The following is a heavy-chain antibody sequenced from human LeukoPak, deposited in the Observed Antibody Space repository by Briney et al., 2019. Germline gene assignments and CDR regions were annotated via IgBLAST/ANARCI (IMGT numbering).Heavy chain of an antibody. J-gene: IGHJ4*02. D-gene: IGHD4-17*01. Sequence: GASVKVSCKASGGTFSSYAISWVRQAPGQGLEWMGIIYPGDSDTRYSPSFLGQVTISADKSISTAYLQWSSLKASDTAIYYCARGTVTTDYFDYWGQGTLVTVSS. V-gene: IGHV5-51*01. CDR1: GGTFSSYA. CDR3: ARGTVTTDYFDY. CDR2: IYPGDSDT.